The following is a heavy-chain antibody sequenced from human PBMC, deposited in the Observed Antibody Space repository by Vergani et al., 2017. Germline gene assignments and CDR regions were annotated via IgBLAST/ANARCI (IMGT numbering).Heavy chain of an antibody. CDR3: ARRGRYCSSTSCSDPLYYFDY. Sequence: EVQLLESGGGLVQPGGSLRLSCAASGFTLSSYAMSWVRQAPGKGLEWVSTFSRSGGNTYYVDSVKGRFTISRDNSKDTLYLQMNSLRAEDTAVYYCARRGRYCSSTSCSDPLYYFDYWGQGTLVTVSS. CDR1: GFTLSSYA. CDR2: FSRSGGNT. D-gene: IGHD2-2*01. J-gene: IGHJ4*01. V-gene: IGHV3-23*01.